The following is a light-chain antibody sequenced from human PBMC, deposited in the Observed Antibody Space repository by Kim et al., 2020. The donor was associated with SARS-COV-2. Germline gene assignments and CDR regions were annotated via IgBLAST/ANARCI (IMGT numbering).Light chain of an antibody. CDR3: QQYGCSPLT. J-gene: IGKJ4*01. V-gene: IGKV3-20*01. CDR2: GAS. CDR1: QSVSSSY. Sequence: ESVLTQSPGTLSLSPGERATLACMASQSVSSSYLAWYQQKPGQATRLLIYGASSRATGIPDRFSGSGSGTDFTLTISRLEPEDFAVYYCQQYGCSPLTFGGGTKVDIK.